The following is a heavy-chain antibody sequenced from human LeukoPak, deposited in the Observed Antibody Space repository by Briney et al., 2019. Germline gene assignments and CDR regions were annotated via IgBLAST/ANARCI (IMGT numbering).Heavy chain of an antibody. D-gene: IGHD6-19*01. CDR2: INHSGST. CDR3: AREGQWLGDPFDY. Sequence: PSETLSLTCAVYGGSFSGYYWSWIRQPPGKGLEWIGEINHSGSTNYNPSLNSRVTISVDTSKNQFSLKLSSVTAADTAVYYCAREGQWLGDPFDYWGQGTLVTVSS. J-gene: IGHJ4*02. V-gene: IGHV4-34*01. CDR1: GGSFSGYY.